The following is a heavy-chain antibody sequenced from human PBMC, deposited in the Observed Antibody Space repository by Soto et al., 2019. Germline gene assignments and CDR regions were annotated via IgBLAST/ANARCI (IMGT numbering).Heavy chain of an antibody. CDR3: ARASQDPDYYYYGMDV. CDR2: INPNSGGT. D-gene: IGHD6-6*01. Sequence: GASVKVSCKASGYTFTGYYMHWVRQAPGQGLEWMGWINPNSGGTNYAQKFQGWVTMTRDTSISTAYMELSRLRSDDTAVYYCARASQDPDYYYYGMDVSGQGTTVTVSS. V-gene: IGHV1-2*04. CDR1: GYTFTGYY. J-gene: IGHJ6*02.